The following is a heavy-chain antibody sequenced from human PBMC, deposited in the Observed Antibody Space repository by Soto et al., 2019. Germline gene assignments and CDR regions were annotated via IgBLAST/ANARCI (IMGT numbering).Heavy chain of an antibody. J-gene: IGHJ6*02. CDR2: IYHSGNI. Sequence: PSETLSLTCAVSGYSITSGYYWCWIRQPPGKGLEWIGSIYHSGNIYYNPSLKSRVTISVDTSKNQFSLRLSSVTAADTAVYYCAREGGTYCSGGSCYPDYYYYTMDVWGQGTAVTVSS. V-gene: IGHV4-38-2*02. CDR3: AREGGTYCSGGSCYPDYYYYTMDV. D-gene: IGHD2-15*01. CDR1: GYSITSGYY.